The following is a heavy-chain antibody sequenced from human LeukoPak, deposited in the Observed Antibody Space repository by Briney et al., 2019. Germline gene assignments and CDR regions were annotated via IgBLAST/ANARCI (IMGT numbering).Heavy chain of an antibody. J-gene: IGHJ4*02. V-gene: IGHV4-39*01. CDR1: SASITSSPYF. Sequence: PSETLSLTCTASSASITSSPYFWGWLRPSPGEGLGWIGSISYSGTTYYNPSLKSRVTISVDTSNNQFTLKLNSVTAADTAVFYCAANSADYNTLGSSYKVWGQGTLVTVSS. CDR2: ISYSGTT. CDR3: AANSADYNTLGSSYKV. D-gene: IGHD3-10*01.